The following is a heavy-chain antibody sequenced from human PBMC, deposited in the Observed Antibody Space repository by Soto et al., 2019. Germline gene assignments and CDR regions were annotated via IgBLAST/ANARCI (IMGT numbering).Heavy chain of an antibody. CDR1: GFTFSSYA. J-gene: IGHJ4*02. D-gene: IGHD1-1*01. Sequence: VQLLESGGGLVQPGGSLRLSCAASGFTFSSYAMSWVRQAPGKGLEWVSAIGGSGGSTYYADSVKGRFTISRDNSKNTLYLQMNSLRAEDTAVYYCARDPSRGTTTWDYWGQGTLVTVSS. CDR2: IGGSGGST. CDR3: ARDPSRGTTTWDY. V-gene: IGHV3-23*01.